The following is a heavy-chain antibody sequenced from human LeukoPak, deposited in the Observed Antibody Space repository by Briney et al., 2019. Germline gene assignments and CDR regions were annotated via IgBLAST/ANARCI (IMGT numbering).Heavy chain of an antibody. J-gene: IGHJ5*02. V-gene: IGHV3-66*01. D-gene: IGHD6-25*01. CDR3: AREASRLNWFDP. CDR1: GFTVSSNY. CDR2: IYSGGST. Sequence: GGSLRLSCAASGFTVSSNYMSWVHQAPGKGLEWVSVIYSGGSTYYADSVKGRFTISRDNSKNTLYLQMNSLRAEDTAVYYCAREASRLNWFDPWGQGTLVTVSS.